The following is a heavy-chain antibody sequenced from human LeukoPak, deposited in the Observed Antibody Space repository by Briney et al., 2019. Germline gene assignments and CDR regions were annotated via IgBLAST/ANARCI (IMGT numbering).Heavy chain of an antibody. D-gene: IGHD6-19*01. CDR1: GGSISSSSYY. Sequence: SETLSLTCTVSGGSISSSSYYWGWIRQPPGKGLEWIGSIYYSGSTYYNPSLKSRVTISVDTSKNQFSLKLSSVTAADTAVYYCARHVIAVAGGVYWDQGTLVTVSS. CDR3: ARHVIAVAGGVY. V-gene: IGHV4-39*01. CDR2: IYYSGST. J-gene: IGHJ4*02.